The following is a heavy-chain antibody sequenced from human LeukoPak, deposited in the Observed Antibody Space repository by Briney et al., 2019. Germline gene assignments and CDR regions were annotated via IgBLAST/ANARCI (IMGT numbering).Heavy chain of an antibody. Sequence: GGSLRLSRAASGFTLFSFAMGCVRQAPGKGLEWVSAITGSGGSTYYADSVKGRFTISRDNSKNTLYLQMNSLRAEDTAVYYCAIDRSSVAVNILVLDYWGQGTLVTVSS. J-gene: IGHJ4*02. D-gene: IGHD6-19*01. CDR3: AIDRSSVAVNILVLDY. CDR1: GFTLFSFA. V-gene: IGHV3-23*01. CDR2: ITGSGGST.